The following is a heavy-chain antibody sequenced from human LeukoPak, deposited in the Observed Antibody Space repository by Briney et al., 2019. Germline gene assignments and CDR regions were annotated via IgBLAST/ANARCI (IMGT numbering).Heavy chain of an antibody. V-gene: IGHV3-74*01. J-gene: IGHJ4*02. CDR1: GFTFSTYW. CDR2: INSDGSNT. Sequence: EAGGSLRLSCAASGFTFSTYWIHWVRQAPGKGLVWVSRINSDGSNTTYADSVKGRFTISRDNAKSTVYLQMNSLRAEDTAVYYCLRGFDYWGQGTLVTVSS. CDR3: LRGFDY.